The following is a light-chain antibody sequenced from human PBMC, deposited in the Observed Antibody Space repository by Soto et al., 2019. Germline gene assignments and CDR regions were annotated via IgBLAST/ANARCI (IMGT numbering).Light chain of an antibody. CDR2: GAS. J-gene: IGKJ2*01. Sequence: EIAMTQSPASLSVSPGERATLSCRASQSVSRTLAWYQQKPGQAPRLLIYGASTRATGIPARFSGRGSGTDFTLTISSLQSEDFAVYYCQQYDSWRYTFGQGTKVDIK. CDR3: QQYDSWRYT. CDR1: QSVSRT. V-gene: IGKV3-15*01.